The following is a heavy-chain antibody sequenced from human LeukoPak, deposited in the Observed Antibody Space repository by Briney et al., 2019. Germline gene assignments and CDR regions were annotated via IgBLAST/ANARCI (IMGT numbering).Heavy chain of an antibody. CDR1: GFTFSSYS. V-gene: IGHV3-21*06. Sequence: GGSLRLSCAASGFTFSSYSMSWVRQAPGKGLEWVSLISGSSSYRYYADSMKGRFTISRDNAKNSLYLQMDSLRVEDTAVYYCARDANGWSRDCWGQGTLVTVSS. CDR2: ISGSSSYR. J-gene: IGHJ4*02. CDR3: ARDANGWSRDC. D-gene: IGHD6-19*01.